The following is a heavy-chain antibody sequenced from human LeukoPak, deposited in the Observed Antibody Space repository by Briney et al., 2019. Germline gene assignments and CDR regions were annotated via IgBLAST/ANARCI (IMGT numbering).Heavy chain of an antibody. D-gene: IGHD3-10*01. Sequence: GESLKISCKGSGYRFTNYWIGWVRQMPRKGLEWMGIIYPDDSDIRYSPSFQGQVTIAADKSISTAYLQWSSLKASDTAMYYCARQTLGVRGAEWDYWGQGTLVTVSS. CDR2: IYPDDSDI. CDR3: ARQTLGVRGAEWDY. J-gene: IGHJ4*02. CDR1: GYRFTNYW. V-gene: IGHV5-51*01.